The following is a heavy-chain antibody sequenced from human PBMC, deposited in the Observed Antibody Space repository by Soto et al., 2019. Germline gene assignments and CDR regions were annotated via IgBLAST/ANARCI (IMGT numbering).Heavy chain of an antibody. V-gene: IGHV3-23*01. CDR2: ISGSGGST. CDR1: GLTFSSYA. CDR3: AKPHYGSGSYP. J-gene: IGHJ5*02. D-gene: IGHD3-10*01. Sequence: GGSLILSCAGSGLTFSSYAMSWVRQAPGKGLEWVSAISGSGGSTYYADSVKGRFTISRDNSKNTLYLQMNSLRAEDTAVYYCAKPHYGSGSYPWGQGTLVTVSS.